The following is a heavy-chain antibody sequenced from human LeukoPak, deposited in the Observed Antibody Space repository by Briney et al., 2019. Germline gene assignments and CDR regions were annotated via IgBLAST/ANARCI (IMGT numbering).Heavy chain of an antibody. CDR1: GFTFSNYA. J-gene: IGHJ3*02. D-gene: IGHD2-2*01. CDR3: ARGAMTERTFDI. CDR2: IWYDGINK. Sequence: GRSLRLSCATSGFTFSNYAMHWVRQAPGKGLEWVAVIWYDGINKYYADSVKGRFTTSRDNSKNTLSVQMNSLRVEDTAVYYCARGAMTERTFDIWGQGTKVTVSS. V-gene: IGHV3-33*01.